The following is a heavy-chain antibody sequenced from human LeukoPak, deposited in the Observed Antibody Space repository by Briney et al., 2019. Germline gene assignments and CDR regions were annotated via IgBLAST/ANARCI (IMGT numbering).Heavy chain of an antibody. CDR2: TYHSGNT. CDR3: ARVRYSNNWIWFDP. D-gene: IGHD6-13*01. V-gene: IGHV4-59*12. J-gene: IGHJ5*02. CDR1: GGSISSYY. Sequence: KPSETLSLTCTVSGGSISSYYWSWIRQPPGKGLEWIGETYHSGNTNYNPSLKSRVTISVDKSKNHFSLKLSSVTAADTAVYYCARVRYSNNWIWFDPWGQGTLVTVSS.